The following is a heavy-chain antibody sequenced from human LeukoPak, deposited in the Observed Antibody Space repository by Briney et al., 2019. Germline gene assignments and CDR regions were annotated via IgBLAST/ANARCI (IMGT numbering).Heavy chain of an antibody. D-gene: IGHD6-19*01. CDR1: GYTFTSYG. CDR3: ARISIADSSAWYRL. Sequence: GASVKVPCKASGYTFTSYGISWVRQAPGQGLEWMGWISAYNGNTNYAQKLQGRVTMTTDTSTSTAYMELRSLRSDDTAVYYCARISIADSSAWYRLWGQGTLVTVSS. J-gene: IGHJ4*02. V-gene: IGHV1-18*01. CDR2: ISAYNGNT.